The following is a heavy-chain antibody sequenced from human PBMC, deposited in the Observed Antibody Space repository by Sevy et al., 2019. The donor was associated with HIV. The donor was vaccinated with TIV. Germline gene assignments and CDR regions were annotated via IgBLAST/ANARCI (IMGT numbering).Heavy chain of an antibody. D-gene: IGHD6-25*01. J-gene: IGHJ4*02. CDR1: GFTFSNTG. Sequence: GGSLRLSCAASGFTFSNTGMRWVRQAPGKGLEWVSGISGSGDGTSYADSVKGRFTVSRDKSKITVYLQMNSLRAEDTALYYCAKHYSNGWQAFGYWGQGTLVTVSS. CDR3: AKHYSNGWQAFGY. CDR2: ISGSGDGT. V-gene: IGHV3-23*01.